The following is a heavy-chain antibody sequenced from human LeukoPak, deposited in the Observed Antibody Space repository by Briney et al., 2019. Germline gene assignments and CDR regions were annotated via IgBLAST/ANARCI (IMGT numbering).Heavy chain of an antibody. J-gene: IGHJ4*02. V-gene: IGHV1-18*04. Sequence: ASVKVSCKASGYTFTSYGISWVRQAPGQGLEWMGWISAYNGNTNYAQKLQGRVTMTTDTSTSTAYMELRSLRSDDTAVYYCARDLKHIPYCSSTSCYGFYFDYWGQGTLVTVSS. CDR3: ARDLKHIPYCSSTSCYGFYFDY. CDR2: ISAYNGNT. CDR1: GYTFTSYG. D-gene: IGHD2-2*01.